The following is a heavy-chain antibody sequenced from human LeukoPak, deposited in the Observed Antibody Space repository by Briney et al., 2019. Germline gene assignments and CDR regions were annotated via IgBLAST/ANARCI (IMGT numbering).Heavy chain of an antibody. D-gene: IGHD1-1*01. V-gene: IGHV4-34*01. CDR2: INHSGST. CDR1: GGSFSNYY. J-gene: IGHJ5*02. Sequence: PSETLSLTCAVYGGSFSNYYWSWIRQPPGKGLEWVGEINHSGSTNYNPSLKSRVTISVDTSKNQFSLNLRAVTVADTAVSYFSSVLPGGTYHYVALRWFDPWGQGTLVTVSS. CDR3: SSVLPGGTYHYVALRWFDP.